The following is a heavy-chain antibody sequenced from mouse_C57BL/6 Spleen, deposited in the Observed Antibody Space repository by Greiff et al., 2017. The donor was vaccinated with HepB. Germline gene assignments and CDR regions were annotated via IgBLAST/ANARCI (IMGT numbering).Heavy chain of an antibody. D-gene: IGHD2-4*01. V-gene: IGHV14-2*01. J-gene: IGHJ4*01. CDR1: GFNIKDYY. Sequence: VQLKESGAELVKPGASVKLSCTASGFNIKDYYMHWVKQRTEQGLEWIGRIDPEDGETKYAPKFQGKATITADTSSNTAYLQLSSLTSEDTAVYYGAIIYYDLISYAMDYWGQGTSVTVSS. CDR2: IDPEDGET. CDR3: AIIYYDLISYAMDY.